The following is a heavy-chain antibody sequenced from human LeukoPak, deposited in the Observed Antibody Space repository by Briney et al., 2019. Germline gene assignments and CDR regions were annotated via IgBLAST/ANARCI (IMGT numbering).Heavy chain of an antibody. J-gene: IGHJ6*02. CDR2: IYYVGSP. Sequence: SEALSLTCSVSGDSIRSGDSYWGWIRQNPWKGLEWIGSIYYVGSPHYNPSLNSRQVTMSVDTLKNQFSLKLTSVTAADTAVYYCARLPITKRAMDVWGQGTTVTVSS. V-gene: IGHV4-39*01. CDR3: ARLPITKRAMDV. D-gene: IGHD3-3*01. CDR1: GDSIRSGDSY.